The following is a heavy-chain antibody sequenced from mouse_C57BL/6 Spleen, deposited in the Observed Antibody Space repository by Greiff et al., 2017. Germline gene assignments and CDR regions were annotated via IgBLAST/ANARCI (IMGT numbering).Heavy chain of an antibody. J-gene: IGHJ2*01. CDR3: ARCPTTVVATESFDY. Sequence: QVQLQQSGAELVKPGASVKISCKASGYAFSSYWMNWVKQRPGKGLEWIGQLYPGAGDPNYNGKFKGKATLTADQSSSTAYMQLSSLTSEDSAVYFCARCPTTVVATESFDYWGQGTTLTVSS. D-gene: IGHD1-1*01. CDR2: LYPGAGDP. CDR1: GYAFSSYW. V-gene: IGHV1-80*01.